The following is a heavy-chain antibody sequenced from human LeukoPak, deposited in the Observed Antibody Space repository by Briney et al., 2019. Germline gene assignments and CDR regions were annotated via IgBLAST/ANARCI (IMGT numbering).Heavy chain of an antibody. Sequence: GESLKISCKGSGYSFTNYWIGWVRQMPGQGLEWMGIIYPGDSDTRYSPSFQGQVTMSADKSISTAYLQWSSLKASDTAMYYCARQTRYCGGDCNSYDYCGQGALVTVSP. CDR2: IYPGDSDT. CDR1: GYSFTNYW. V-gene: IGHV5-51*01. CDR3: ARQTRYCGGDCNSYDY. D-gene: IGHD2-21*02. J-gene: IGHJ4*02.